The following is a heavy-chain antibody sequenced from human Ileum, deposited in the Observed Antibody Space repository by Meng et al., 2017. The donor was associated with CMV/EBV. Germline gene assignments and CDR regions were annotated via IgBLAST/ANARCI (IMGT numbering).Heavy chain of an antibody. V-gene: IGHV3-7*01. CDR2: IKQDGSEK. Sequence: GESLKISCAASGFTFSSYSMNWVRQAPGKGLEWVANIKQDGSEKYYVDSVKGRFTISRDNAKNSLYLEMNSLRAEDTAVYYCARGKLGIDYWGQGTLVTVSS. J-gene: IGHJ4*02. CDR3: ARGKLGIDY. D-gene: IGHD7-27*01. CDR1: GFTFSSYS.